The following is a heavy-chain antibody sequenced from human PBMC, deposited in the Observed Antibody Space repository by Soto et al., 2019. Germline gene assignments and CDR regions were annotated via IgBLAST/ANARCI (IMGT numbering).Heavy chain of an antibody. CDR3: ARHRHPRGTVGATSPLDP. CDR2: HYSGGST. Sequence: GGSLRLCCAISGFSVSSNYLSWVRQAPGKGLEWVSVHYSGGSTYYADSVQGRFTISRDKSNNTLYLQMRRVRAEDTAVYFCARHRHPRGTVGATSPLDPWGQGTQVTVSS. CDR1: GFSVSSNY. D-gene: IGHD1-26*01. V-gene: IGHV3-53*01. J-gene: IGHJ5*02.